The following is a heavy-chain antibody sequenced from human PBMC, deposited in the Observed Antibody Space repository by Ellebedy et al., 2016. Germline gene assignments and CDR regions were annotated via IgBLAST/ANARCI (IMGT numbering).Heavy chain of an antibody. CDR2: IYYSGST. V-gene: IGHV4-31*03. Sequence: SETLSLTCTVSGGSISSGGYYWSWIRQHPGKGLEWIGYIYYSGSTYYNPSLKSRVTISVDTSKNQFSLKLSSVTAADTAVYYCARETRRVTMMTEHAFDIWGQGTMVTVSS. D-gene: IGHD3-22*01. J-gene: IGHJ3*02. CDR1: GGSISSGGYY. CDR3: ARETRRVTMMTEHAFDI.